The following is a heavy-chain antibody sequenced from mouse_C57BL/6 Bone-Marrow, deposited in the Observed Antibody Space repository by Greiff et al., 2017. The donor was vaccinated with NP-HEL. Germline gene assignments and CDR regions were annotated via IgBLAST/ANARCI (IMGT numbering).Heavy chain of an antibody. D-gene: IGHD2-5*01. Sequence: QVTLKVSGPGILQPSQTLSLTCSFSGFSLSTFGMGVGWIRQPSGQGLEWLAHIWWDDDKYYNPALKSRLTISKDTYKNLVFLKIANVDTADTATYYCARIATAYYSNYENYAMDYWGQGTSVTVSS. CDR3: ARIATAYYSNYENYAMDY. J-gene: IGHJ4*01. CDR2: IWWDDDK. CDR1: GFSLSTFGMG. V-gene: IGHV8-8*01.